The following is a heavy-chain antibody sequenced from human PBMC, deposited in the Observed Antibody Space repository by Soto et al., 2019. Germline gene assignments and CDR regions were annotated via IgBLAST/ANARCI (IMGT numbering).Heavy chain of an antibody. V-gene: IGHV3-30*18. CDR3: AKDSGPGTGSS. D-gene: IGHD1-7*01. J-gene: IGHJ5*02. CDR1: GFTFSSYG. Sequence: GGSLRLSCAASGFTFSSYGMHWVRQAPGKGLEWVAVISYDGSNKYYADSVKGRFTISRDNSKNTLYLQMNSLRAEDTAVYYCAKDSGPGTGSSWGQGTLVTVSS. CDR2: ISYDGSNK.